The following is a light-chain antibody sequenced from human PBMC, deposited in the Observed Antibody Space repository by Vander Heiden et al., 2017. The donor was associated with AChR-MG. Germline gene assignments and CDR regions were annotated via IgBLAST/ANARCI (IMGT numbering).Light chain of an antibody. CDR1: SSYVGGYNS. CDR3: CSYAGSYTFVV. V-gene: IGLV2-11*01. Sequence: QSALTQPRSVSGSPGQSVTISCTGTSSYVGGYNSVSWYQQNPTTAPKLIIYDVSKRPSGVPDRFSGSKSGNTASLTISGLQAEDEADYYCCSYAGSYTFVVFGGGTKLTVL. CDR2: DVS. J-gene: IGLJ2*01.